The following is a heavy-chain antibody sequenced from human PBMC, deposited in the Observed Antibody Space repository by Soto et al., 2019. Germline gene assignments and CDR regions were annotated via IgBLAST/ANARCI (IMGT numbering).Heavy chain of an antibody. Sequence: EVQLLESGGGSVQPGGSLRLSCAASGFTFSSYAMSWVRQAPGKGLEWVSAISGSGGSTYYADSVKGRFTISRDNSKNTLYLQMNSLRAEDTAVYYCANRQRGYGSGYWGQGTLVTVSS. CDR2: ISGSGGST. V-gene: IGHV3-23*01. CDR1: GFTFSSYA. CDR3: ANRQRGYGSGY. D-gene: IGHD3-10*01. J-gene: IGHJ4*02.